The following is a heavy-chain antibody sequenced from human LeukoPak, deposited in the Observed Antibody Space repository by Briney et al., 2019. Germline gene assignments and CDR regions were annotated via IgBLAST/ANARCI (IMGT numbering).Heavy chain of an antibody. V-gene: IGHV1-8*03. D-gene: IGHD3-10*01. Sequence: ASVKVSCKASGYTFSSYDINWVRQATGQGLEWMGWMNPNSGNTGYAQKFQGRVTITRNTSISTAYMELSSLRSEDTAVYYCARGVKDLWFGYYMDVWGKGTTVTVSS. CDR3: ARGVKDLWFGYYMDV. CDR1: GYTFSSYD. CDR2: MNPNSGNT. J-gene: IGHJ6*03.